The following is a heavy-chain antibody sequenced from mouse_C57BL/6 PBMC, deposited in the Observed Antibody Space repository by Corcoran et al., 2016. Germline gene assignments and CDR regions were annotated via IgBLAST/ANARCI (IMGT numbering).Heavy chain of an antibody. CDR1: GYTFTTYG. CDR3: VRGYYGSSYYAMDY. J-gene: IGHJ4*01. Sequence: QIQLVQSGPELKKPGETVKISCKASGYTFTTYGMSWVKQAPGKGLKWMGWINTYAGVPTYAEDFKGRFAFSLETSASNAYWQIKNPKNEDTATYFCVRGYYGSSYYAMDYWCQGTSVTVSS. D-gene: IGHD1-1*01. CDR2: INTYAGVP. V-gene: IGHV9-3*01.